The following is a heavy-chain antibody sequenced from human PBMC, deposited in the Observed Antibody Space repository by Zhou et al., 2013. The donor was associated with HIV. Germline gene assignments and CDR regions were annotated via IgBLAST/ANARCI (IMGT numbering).Heavy chain of an antibody. J-gene: IGHJ4*02. Sequence: QVQLLQSGTEVKKPGSSVTVSCKASGGIVISIAISWVRQAPGQGLEWMGGIIPIFGRANYAQKFRGRVTMTRDTSTSTVYMELKTLTSDDTAVYLCARAYYYDSQTEPNANLGWYYLDYWGQGTLVTVSS. V-gene: IGHV1-69*05. CDR3: ARAYYYDSQTEPNANLGWYYLDY. D-gene: IGHD3-22*01. CDR1: GGIVISIA. CDR2: IIPIFGRA.